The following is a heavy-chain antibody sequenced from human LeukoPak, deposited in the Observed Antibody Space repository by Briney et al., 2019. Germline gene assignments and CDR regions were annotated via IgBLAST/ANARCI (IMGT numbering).Heavy chain of an antibody. V-gene: IGHV4-4*02. CDR2: IYHSGST. D-gene: IGHD3-10*01. CDR1: GGSISSSNW. Sequence: PSETLSLTCAVSGGSISSSNWWSWVRQPPGKGLEWIGEIYHSGSTNCNPSLKSRVTISVDKSKNQFSLKLSSVTAADTAVYYCARDVRMVRGVIRAHWFDPWGQGTLVTVSS. CDR3: ARDVRMVRGVIRAHWFDP. J-gene: IGHJ5*02.